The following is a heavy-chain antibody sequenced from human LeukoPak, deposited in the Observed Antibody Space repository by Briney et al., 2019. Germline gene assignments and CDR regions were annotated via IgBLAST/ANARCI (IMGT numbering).Heavy chain of an antibody. D-gene: IGHD6-25*01. Sequence: ASVKVSCKASGYTFTGYYMHWVGQAPGQGVEGMGWINANSGGTNYAQKFQGRVTMPRDTSISTAYMELSRLRSDDTAVYYCATLLSNAAFDYWGQGTLVTVSS. CDR1: GYTFTGYY. CDR3: ATLLSNAAFDY. CDR2: INANSGGT. V-gene: IGHV1-2*02. J-gene: IGHJ4*02.